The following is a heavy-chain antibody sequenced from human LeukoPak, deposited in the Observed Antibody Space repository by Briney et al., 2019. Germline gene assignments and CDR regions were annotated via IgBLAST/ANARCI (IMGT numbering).Heavy chain of an antibody. CDR2: ISSSSSYI. CDR1: GFTFSSYS. CDR3: ARGVLAAQYNWFDP. Sequence: GGSLRLSCADSGFTFSSYSMNWVRQAPGKGLEWVSSISSSSSYIYYADSVKGRFTISRDNAKNSLYLQMNSLRAEDTAVYYCARGVLAAQYNWFDPWGQGTLVTVSS. D-gene: IGHD2-15*01. V-gene: IGHV3-21*01. J-gene: IGHJ5*02.